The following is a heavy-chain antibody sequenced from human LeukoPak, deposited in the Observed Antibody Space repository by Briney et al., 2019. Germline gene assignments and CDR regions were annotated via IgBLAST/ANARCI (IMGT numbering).Heavy chain of an antibody. Sequence: PSETLSLTCTVSGGSISGYYWSWIRQPAGKGLEWIGRIYTSGSTNYNASLKSRVSMSVDTSKNQFSLKLSSVIAADTAVFYCARENSGSYREFDYWGQGTLVTVSS. CDR1: GGSISGYY. J-gene: IGHJ4*02. V-gene: IGHV4-4*07. CDR2: IYTSGST. CDR3: ARENSGSYREFDY. D-gene: IGHD1-26*01.